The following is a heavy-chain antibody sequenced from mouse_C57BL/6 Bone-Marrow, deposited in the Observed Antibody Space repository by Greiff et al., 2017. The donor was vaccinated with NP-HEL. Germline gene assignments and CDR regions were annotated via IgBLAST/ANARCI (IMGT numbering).Heavy chain of an antibody. Sequence: QVQLKQPGAELVKPGASVKLSCKASGYTFTSYWMQWVKQRPGQGLEWIGEIDPSDSYTNSNQKFKGKATLTVDTSSSTAYMQRSRLTSEDSAVYYCARIGFITTEGNYWGKGTTLTVSS. CDR3: ARIGFITTEGNY. V-gene: IGHV1-50*01. CDR2: IDPSDSYT. J-gene: IGHJ2*01. CDR1: GYTFTSYW. D-gene: IGHD1-1*01.